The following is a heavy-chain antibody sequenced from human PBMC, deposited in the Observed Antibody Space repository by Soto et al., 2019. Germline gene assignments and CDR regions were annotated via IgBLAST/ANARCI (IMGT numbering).Heavy chain of an antibody. J-gene: IGHJ6*02. D-gene: IGHD3-9*01. CDR2: IIPMFSTP. CDR3: ARAQFSDILTADDYGMDV. V-gene: IGHV1-69*13. CDR1: GGNFRSDA. Sequence: SVKLSCKSSGGNFRSDAICWVRQAPGHGLEWMGRIIPMFSTPHYAQKFQGRVTIIADESTTTVNMEMRGLTYEDTAVYYCARAQFSDILTADDYGMDVSG.